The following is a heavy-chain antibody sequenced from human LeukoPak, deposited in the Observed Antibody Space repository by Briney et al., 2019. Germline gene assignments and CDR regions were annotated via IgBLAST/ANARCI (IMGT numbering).Heavy chain of an antibody. Sequence: SETLSLTCTVSGGSISSYYWSWIRQPPGKGLEWIGYIYYSGSTNYNPSLKSRVTISVDTSKNQSSLKLSSVTAADTAVYYCARGPVTTSGNCFDPWGQGTLVTVSS. D-gene: IGHD4-17*01. CDR3: ARGPVTTSGNCFDP. CDR1: GGSISSYY. V-gene: IGHV4-59*08. J-gene: IGHJ5*02. CDR2: IYYSGST.